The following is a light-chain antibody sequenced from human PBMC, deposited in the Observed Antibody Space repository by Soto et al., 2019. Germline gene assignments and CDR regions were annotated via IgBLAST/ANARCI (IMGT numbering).Light chain of an antibody. Sequence: QSALTQPRSVSGSPGQSVTISCTGTSSDVGGYNYVSWYQQHPGKAPKLMIYDVSRRPSGVPDRFSGSKSGNTASLTISGLQAEDEADYYCCSYAGNNAVVFGGGTQLTVL. CDR1: SSDVGGYNY. CDR3: CSYAGNNAVV. V-gene: IGLV2-11*01. J-gene: IGLJ2*01. CDR2: DVS.